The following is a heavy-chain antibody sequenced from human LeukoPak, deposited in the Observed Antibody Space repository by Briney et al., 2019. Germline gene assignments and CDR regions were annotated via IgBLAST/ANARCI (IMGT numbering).Heavy chain of an antibody. V-gene: IGHV1-18*01. J-gene: IGHJ4*02. Sequence: ASVKVSCKASGYTFTSYGISWVRQAPRQGLEWMGWISAYNGNTNYAQKLQGRVTMTTDTSTSTAYMELRSLRSDDTAVYYCASQGYSSGSSDYFDYWGQGTLVTVSS. CDR1: GYTFTSYG. CDR2: ISAYNGNT. CDR3: ASQGYSSGSSDYFDY. D-gene: IGHD6-19*01.